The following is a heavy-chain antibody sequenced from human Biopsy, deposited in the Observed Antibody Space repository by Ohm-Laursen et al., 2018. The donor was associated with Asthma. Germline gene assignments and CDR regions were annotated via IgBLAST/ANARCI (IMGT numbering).Heavy chain of an antibody. CDR2: ISVYNGDT. CDR1: GYTFTNYY. V-gene: IGHV1-18*04. Sequence: SVKVSCKASGYTFTNYYIHWVRQAPGQGLEWVGWISVYNGDTNSAQKLQDRVTLTTDTYTDTAYMELRSLRSDDTAVYYCARRSYNWDDIDSWGQGTLVTVSS. CDR3: ARRSYNWDDIDS. D-gene: IGHD1-1*01. J-gene: IGHJ4*02.